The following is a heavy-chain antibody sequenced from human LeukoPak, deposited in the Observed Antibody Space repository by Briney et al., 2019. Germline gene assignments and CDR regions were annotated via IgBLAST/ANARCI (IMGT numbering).Heavy chain of an antibody. V-gene: IGHV7-4-1*02. CDR3: TRDGRADY. J-gene: IGHJ4*02. D-gene: IGHD3/OR15-3a*01. CDR2: INTSTGNP. Sequence: ASVKVSCKASGYTFTTYAINWVRQAPGQGLEWMGWINTSTGNPTYAQGFTGRFVFSLDTSVTTAYLQISSLKAEDTAVYYCTRDGRADYWGQGTLVTVSS. CDR1: GYTFTTYA.